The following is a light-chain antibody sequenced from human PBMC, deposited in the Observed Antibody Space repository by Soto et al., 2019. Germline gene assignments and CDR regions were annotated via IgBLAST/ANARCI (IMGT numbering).Light chain of an antibody. CDR2: KVS. V-gene: IGKV2-30*02. J-gene: IGKJ5*01. Sequence: DIVMTQSPLSLPVTPGEPASISCRSNQSLGHSDGSAYFSWFQQRPGRAPRRLIYKVSNRDSGVPARFSGSGSGTDFALKISRVEAEDVGVYYCMQGTHWPITFGQGTRLEI. CDR3: MQGTHWPIT. CDR1: QSLGHSDGSAY.